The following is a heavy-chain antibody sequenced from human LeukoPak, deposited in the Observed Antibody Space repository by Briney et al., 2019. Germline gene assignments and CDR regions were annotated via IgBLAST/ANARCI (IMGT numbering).Heavy chain of an antibody. CDR2: INHSGST. V-gene: IGHV4-34*01. CDR1: GGSFSGYY. D-gene: IGHD2-21*02. CDR3: ARGRYNIVVVTAIRNFDY. J-gene: IGHJ4*02. Sequence: SETLSLTCAVYGGSFSGYYWSWIRQPPGKGVEWIGEINHSGSTNYNPSLKSRVTISVDTSKNQFSLKLSSVTAADTAVYYCARGRYNIVVVTAIRNFDYWGQGTLVTVSS.